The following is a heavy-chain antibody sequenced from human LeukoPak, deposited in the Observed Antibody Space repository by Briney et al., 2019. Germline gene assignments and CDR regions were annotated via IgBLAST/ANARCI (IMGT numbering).Heavy chain of an antibody. CDR1: GGSISSSSYY. CDR3: ARNRYCSSTSCPGYFDY. D-gene: IGHD2-2*01. J-gene: IGHJ4*02. V-gene: IGHV4-39*01. CDR2: IYYSGST. Sequence: SETLSLTCTVSGGSISSSSYYWGWIRQPPGKGLEWIGSIYYSGSTYYNPSLKSRVTISVDTSKNQFSLKLSSATAADTAVYYCARNRYCSSTSCPGYFDYWGQGTLVTVSS.